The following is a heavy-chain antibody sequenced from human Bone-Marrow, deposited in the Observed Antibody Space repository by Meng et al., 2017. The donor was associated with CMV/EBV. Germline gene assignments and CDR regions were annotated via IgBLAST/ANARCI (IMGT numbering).Heavy chain of an antibody. D-gene: IGHD1-26*01. CDR3: ARLKWEPSTYYFDY. J-gene: IGHJ4*02. CDR1: GASISSGDYY. V-gene: IGHV4-30-4*08. CDR2: IYCSGST. Sequence: LRLSCTVSGASISSGDYYWSWIRPPPGKGLEWLGYIYCSGSTYYNPSLRSRVTISVDTSKNQFSLKLSSVTAADTAVYDCARLKWEPSTYYFDYWGQGTLVTVSS.